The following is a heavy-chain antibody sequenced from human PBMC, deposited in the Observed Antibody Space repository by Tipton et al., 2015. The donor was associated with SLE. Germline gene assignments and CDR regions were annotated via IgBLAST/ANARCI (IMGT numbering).Heavy chain of an antibody. Sequence: SLRLSCAVSGFTFDDYGMSWVRQAPGKGLEWVSGISWNSGSIGYADSVKGRFTISRDNAKNSLYLQMNSLRAEDTAVYYCASGYGCFDYWGQGTLVTVSS. D-gene: IGHD5-12*01. CDR1: GFTFDDYG. CDR2: ISWNSGSI. CDR3: ASGYGCFDY. J-gene: IGHJ4*02. V-gene: IGHV3-20*04.